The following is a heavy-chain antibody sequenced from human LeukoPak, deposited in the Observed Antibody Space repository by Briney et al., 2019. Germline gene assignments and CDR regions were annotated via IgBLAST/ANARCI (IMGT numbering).Heavy chain of an antibody. Sequence: PSETLSHICTVSGGSICSLYWIWIRQPPGKGREGWGNIYYSGNTKHNPSHKSRHTIIVDASKQQFSLTLSSVPGAHSAVFFCARQESDSSGYSWFDPWGQGTLVTVSS. J-gene: IGHJ5*02. CDR2: IYYSGNT. CDR1: GGSICSLY. D-gene: IGHD3-22*01. V-gene: IGHV4-59*08. CDR3: ARQESDSSGYSWFDP.